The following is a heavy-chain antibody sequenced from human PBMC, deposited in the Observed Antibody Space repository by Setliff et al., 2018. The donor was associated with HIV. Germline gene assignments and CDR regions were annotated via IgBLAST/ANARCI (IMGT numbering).Heavy chain of an antibody. CDR3: ARQDSTDWYRKPFDS. J-gene: IGHJ4*02. V-gene: IGHV4-39*01. D-gene: IGHD3-22*01. Sequence: PSETLSLTCAVSGGSISSSSYYWGWIRQPPGKGLEWIGSIYYSVSTYYNPSLKSRVTISVDTSKNQFSLKLNSATAADTAVYYCARQDSTDWYRKPFDSWGQGNLVTVSS. CDR2: IYYSVST. CDR1: GGSISSSSYY.